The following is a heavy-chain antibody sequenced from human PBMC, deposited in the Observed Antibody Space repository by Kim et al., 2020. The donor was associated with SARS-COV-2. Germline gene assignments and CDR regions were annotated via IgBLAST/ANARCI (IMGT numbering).Heavy chain of an antibody. Sequence: GGSLRLSCAASGFTFSSYCMHWVRQAPGKGLVWVAVISYDGSNTYYADSVKGRFTISRDNSKNTLYLQMNSLRAEDTAVYYCAKEEGSGYSSGWTYYYYGMDVWGQGTTVTVSS. J-gene: IGHJ6*02. D-gene: IGHD6-19*01. CDR1: GFTFSSYC. V-gene: IGHV3-30*18. CDR3: AKEEGSGYSSGWTYYYYGMDV. CDR2: ISYDGSNT.